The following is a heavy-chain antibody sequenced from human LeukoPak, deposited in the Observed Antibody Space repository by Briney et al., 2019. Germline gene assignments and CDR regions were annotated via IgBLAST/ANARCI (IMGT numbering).Heavy chain of an antibody. D-gene: IGHD6-13*01. J-gene: IGHJ6*03. CDR1: GYTFTGYY. CDR3: VREVSAANAGYMDV. CDR2: INPNSGGT. V-gene: IGHV1-2*02. Sequence: ASVKVSCKASGYTFTGYYMHWVRQAPGQGLEWMGWINPNSGGTNYAQKFQGRVTMTRDTSISTAYMELSRLRSDDTAVYYCVREVSAANAGYMDVWGTGTTVTVSS.